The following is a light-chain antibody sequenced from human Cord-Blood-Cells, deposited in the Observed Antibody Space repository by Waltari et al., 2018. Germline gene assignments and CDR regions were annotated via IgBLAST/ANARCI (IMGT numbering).Light chain of an antibody. CDR1: SSDVGGYTY. Sequence: QSALTQPPSASGSPGPSVTISCTGTSSDVGGYTYVAWYQQHPGNAPKLMIYEVSKRPSGVPDRFSGSKSGNTASLTVSGLQAEDEADYYCSSYAGSNNWVFGGGTKLTVL. V-gene: IGLV2-8*01. J-gene: IGLJ3*02. CDR2: EVS. CDR3: SSYAGSNNWV.